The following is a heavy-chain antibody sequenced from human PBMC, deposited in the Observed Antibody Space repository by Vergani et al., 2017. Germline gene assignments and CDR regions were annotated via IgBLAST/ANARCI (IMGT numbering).Heavy chain of an antibody. Sequence: QVQLVQSGAEVKKPGSSVKVSCKASGGTFSNYAITWVRQAPGQGLQWMGRMIPTFDSKNYAPRFQGRVTLTADASASTAYMELTSLTSEDTAVYFCARGASYVDSGGYADTWGQGTLVTVS. D-gene: IGHD3-22*01. CDR3: ARGASYVDSGGYADT. J-gene: IGHJ5*02. CDR2: MIPTFDSK. V-gene: IGHV1-69*13. CDR1: GGTFSNYA.